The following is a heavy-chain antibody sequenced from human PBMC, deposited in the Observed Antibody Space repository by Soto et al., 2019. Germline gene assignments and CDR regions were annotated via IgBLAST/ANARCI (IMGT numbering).Heavy chain of an antibody. CDR1: GFIFSSFG. V-gene: IGHV3-33*01. Sequence: PGGSLRLSCAASGFIFSSFGMHWVRQAPGLGLEWVALISYDGAKKYYADSVKGRFTISRDNSKNTLFLQLNSLRAEDTAMYYCARESNHYFAHYYDGMDVVGQGTRSPSP. CDR3: ARESNHYFAHYYDGMDV. D-gene: IGHD1-26*01. CDR2: ISYDGAKK. J-gene: IGHJ6*02.